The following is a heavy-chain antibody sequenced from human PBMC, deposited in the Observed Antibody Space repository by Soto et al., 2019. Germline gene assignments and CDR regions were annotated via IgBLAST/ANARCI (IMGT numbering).Heavy chain of an antibody. Sequence: PSETLSLTCTVSGGSISSYYWSWIRQPPGKGLDWIGYFYYSGSTNYNPSLKSRVTISVDTSKNHFSLKLSFVTAADTAVYYCAREDDYSFDYWGQGTLVTVSS. CDR2: FYYSGST. J-gene: IGHJ4*02. V-gene: IGHV4-59*01. CDR1: GGSISSYY. CDR3: AREDDYSFDY. D-gene: IGHD2-21*02.